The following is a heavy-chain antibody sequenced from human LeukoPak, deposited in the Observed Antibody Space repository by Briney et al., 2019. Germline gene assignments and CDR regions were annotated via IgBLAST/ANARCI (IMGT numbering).Heavy chain of an antibody. Sequence: ASVKVSCKASGYTFTGYYMHWVRQAPGQGLEWMGWINPNSGGTNYAQKFQGRVTMTRDTSISTAYMELSRLRSDDTAVYYCARTLPQLRREPETLGYWGQGTLVTVSS. CDR1: GYTFTGYY. D-gene: IGHD2-2*01. J-gene: IGHJ4*02. CDR3: ARTLPQLRREPETLGY. V-gene: IGHV1-2*02. CDR2: INPNSGGT.